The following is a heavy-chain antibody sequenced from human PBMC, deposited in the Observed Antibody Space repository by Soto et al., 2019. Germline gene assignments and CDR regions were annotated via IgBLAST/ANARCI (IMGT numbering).Heavy chain of an antibody. CDR3: ARGPTGSDLYYMDF. D-gene: IGHD2-21*02. CDR1: GYTFTSYD. CDR2: MSSNSGNT. J-gene: IGHJ6*03. Sequence: DSVKVSCKASGYTFTSYDINWVRQAAGQGLEWMGWMSSNSGNTGYAQKFQGRVTMTRNTSISTAYMELSSLRSEDTAMYYCARGPTGSDLYYMDFRGKGTTVTVSS. V-gene: IGHV1-8*01.